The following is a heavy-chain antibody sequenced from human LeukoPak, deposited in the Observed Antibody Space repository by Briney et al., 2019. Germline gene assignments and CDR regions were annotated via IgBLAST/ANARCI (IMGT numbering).Heavy chain of an antibody. Sequence: GGSLRLSCAASGFTFSSYAMSWVRQAPGKGLEWVSAISGSGGSTYYADSVKGRFTISRDNSKNTLYLQMNSLRAEDTAVYCCAKDGSWNGGYFDYWGQGTLVTVSS. D-gene: IGHD3-3*01. V-gene: IGHV3-23*01. J-gene: IGHJ4*02. CDR1: GFTFSSYA. CDR3: AKDGSWNGGYFDY. CDR2: ISGSGGST.